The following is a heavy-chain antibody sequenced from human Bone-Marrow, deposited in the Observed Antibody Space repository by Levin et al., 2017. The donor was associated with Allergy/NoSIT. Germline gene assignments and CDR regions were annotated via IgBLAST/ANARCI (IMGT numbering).Heavy chain of an antibody. CDR1: GGSINSGDFY. J-gene: IGHJ3*02. CDR3: ARANYFDSSGYYYGAFDI. D-gene: IGHD3-22*01. CDR2: ISYSGNT. Sequence: SETLSLTCTVSGGSINSGDFYWSWIRQPPGKGLEWIAYISYSGNTYYNPSLKSRVTTSVDMSKNQFSLKLSSVTAADTAVYYCARANYFDSSGYYYGAFDIWGLGTMVTVSS. V-gene: IGHV4-30-4*01.